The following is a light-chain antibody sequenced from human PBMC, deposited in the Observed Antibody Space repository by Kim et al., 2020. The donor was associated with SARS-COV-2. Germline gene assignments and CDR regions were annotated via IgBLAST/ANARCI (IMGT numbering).Light chain of an antibody. J-gene: IGKJ2*01. Sequence: EIVLTQSPATLSVSPGERATLSCRASQSVSSNLAWYQQKPGQAPRLLIYGASTRATCIPARFSGSGSGTEFTLTINSLQSEDFAVYYCQHYNNWPPDTFGQGTKLEI. CDR1: QSVSSN. CDR2: GAS. CDR3: QHYNNWPPDT. V-gene: IGKV3-15*01.